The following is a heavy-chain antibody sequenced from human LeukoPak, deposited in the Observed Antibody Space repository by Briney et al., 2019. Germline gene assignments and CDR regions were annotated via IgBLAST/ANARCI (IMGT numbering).Heavy chain of an antibody. Sequence: GASVKVSCKASGGTFSSYAISWVRQAPGQGLEWMGGIIPIFGTANYAQKFQGRVTITADESTSPAYMELSSLRSEDTAVYYCASLPSPYGSGSYYVDDWGQGTLVTVFS. CDR3: ASLPSPYGSGSYYVDD. J-gene: IGHJ4*02. D-gene: IGHD3-10*01. CDR2: IIPIFGTA. V-gene: IGHV1-69*01. CDR1: GGTFSSYA.